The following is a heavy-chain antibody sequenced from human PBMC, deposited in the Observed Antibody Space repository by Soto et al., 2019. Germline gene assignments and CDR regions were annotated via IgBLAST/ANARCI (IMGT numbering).Heavy chain of an antibody. CDR1: GGSISSSNG. J-gene: IGHJ6*02. V-gene: IGHV4-4*02. CDR3: ARGFFKFYYGMDV. CDR2: IYHSGST. Sequence: LRETLSLTCAVSGGSISSSNGWRWVRQPPGKGLEWIGEIYHSGSTNYNPSLKSRVTISVDKSKNQFSLKLSSVTAADTAVYYCARGFFKFYYGMDVWGQGTTVTVSS.